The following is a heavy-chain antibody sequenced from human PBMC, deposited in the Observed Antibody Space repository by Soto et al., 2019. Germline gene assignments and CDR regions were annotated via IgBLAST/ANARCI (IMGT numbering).Heavy chain of an antibody. V-gene: IGHV3-48*03. CDR1: GFTFSSYE. Sequence: GGSLRLSCAASGFTFSSYEMNWVHQAPGKGLEWVSYISSSGSTIYYADSVKGRFTISRDNAKNSLYLQMNSLRAEDTAVYYCARESWTATAGYYFDYWGQGTLVTVSS. J-gene: IGHJ4*02. CDR2: ISSSGSTI. D-gene: IGHD6-25*01. CDR3: ARESWTATAGYYFDY.